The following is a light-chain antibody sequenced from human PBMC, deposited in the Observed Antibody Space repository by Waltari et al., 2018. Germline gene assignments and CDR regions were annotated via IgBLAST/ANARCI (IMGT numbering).Light chain of an antibody. V-gene: IGLV1-44*01. CDR2: SNN. Sequence: QSVLTQPPSASGTPGQRVTISCSGSRSNTGSNTVNWYQQLPGTAPKLLIYSNNQRPSGVPDRFSGSKSGTSASLAISGLQSEDEADYYCAAWDDSLNGYVFGTGTKVTVL. J-gene: IGLJ1*01. CDR1: RSNTGSNT. CDR3: AAWDDSLNGYV.